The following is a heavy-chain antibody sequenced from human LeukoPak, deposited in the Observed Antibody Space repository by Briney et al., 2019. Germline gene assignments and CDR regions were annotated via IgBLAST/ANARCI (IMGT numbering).Heavy chain of an antibody. Sequence: SETLSLTCTVSGGSISSSSYYWGWIRQPPGKGLEWIGSIYYSGSTYYNPSLKSRVTISVDTSKNQFSLKLSSVTAADTAVYYCARDLSSRLLWFGGPEFDPWGQGTLVTVSS. CDR3: ARDLSSRLLWFGGPEFDP. CDR1: GGSISSSSYY. V-gene: IGHV4-39*07. J-gene: IGHJ5*02. D-gene: IGHD3-10*01. CDR2: IYYSGST.